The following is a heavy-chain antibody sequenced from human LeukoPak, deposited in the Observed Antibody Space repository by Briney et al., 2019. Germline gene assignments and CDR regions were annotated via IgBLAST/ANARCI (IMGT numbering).Heavy chain of an antibody. D-gene: IGHD6-19*01. CDR3: ARFRGVAGTSPFDY. Sequence: GGSLRLSCAASGFTFSSYAMSWVRQAPGKGLEWVSAISGSGGSTYYADSVKGRFTISRDNSKNTLYLQMNSLRAEDTAVYYCARFRGVAGTSPFDYWGQGTLVTVSS. CDR2: ISGSGGST. J-gene: IGHJ4*02. CDR1: GFTFSSYA. V-gene: IGHV3-23*01.